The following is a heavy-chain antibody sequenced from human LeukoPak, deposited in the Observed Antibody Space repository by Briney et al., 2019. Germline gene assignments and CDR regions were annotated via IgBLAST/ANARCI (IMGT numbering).Heavy chain of an antibody. CDR2: ISCDGSNK. Sequence: GRSLRLSCAASGFTFSSYAMHWVRQAPGKGLEWVAVISCDGSNKYYADSVKGRFTISRDNSKNTLYLQMNSLRAEDTAVYYCARDSCRGSNTSCWFDPWGQGTLVTVSS. D-gene: IGHD2-2*01. J-gene: IGHJ5*02. V-gene: IGHV3-30-3*01. CDR1: GFTFSSYA. CDR3: ARDSCRGSNTSCWFDP.